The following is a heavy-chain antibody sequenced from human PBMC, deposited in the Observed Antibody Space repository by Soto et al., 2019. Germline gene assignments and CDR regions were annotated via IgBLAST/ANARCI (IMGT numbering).Heavy chain of an antibody. CDR2: IYRSGST. D-gene: IGHD3-16*01. CDR3: ARLPASPFTYYDYVWGSYGKGY. V-gene: IGHV4-38-2*01. Sequence: SETLSLTCAVSGYSISSGYYWGWIRQPPGKGLEWIGSIYRSGSTYYNPSLKSRVTISVDTSKNQFSLKLSSVTAADTAVYYCARLPASPFTYYDYVWGSYGKGYWGQGTLVTVSS. J-gene: IGHJ4*02. CDR1: GYSISSGYY.